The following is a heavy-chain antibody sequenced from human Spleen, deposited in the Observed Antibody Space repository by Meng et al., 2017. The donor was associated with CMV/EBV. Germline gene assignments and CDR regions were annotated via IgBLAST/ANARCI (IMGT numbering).Heavy chain of an antibody. Sequence: SGGSIRTNNYYWSWIRQPPGKGLEWIGYIYYSGGTYYNPSLRSRVTISVDTSKNQFSLNLSSVTAADTAVYYCARVGLETYYYGMDVWGQGTTVTVSS. CDR3: ARVGLETYYYGMDV. J-gene: IGHJ6*02. D-gene: IGHD3-3*01. CDR1: GGSIRTNNYY. V-gene: IGHV4-30-4*08. CDR2: IYYSGGT.